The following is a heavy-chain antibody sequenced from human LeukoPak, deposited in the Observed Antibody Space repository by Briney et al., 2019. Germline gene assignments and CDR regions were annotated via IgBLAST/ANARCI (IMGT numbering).Heavy chain of an antibody. CDR2: IYTSGST. CDR1: GGSISSYY. V-gene: IGHV4-4*07. Sequence: KPSETLSLTCTVSGGSISSYYWNWIRQPAGKGLEWIGRIYTSGSTNYNPSLKSRVTMSVDTSKNQFSLKLSSVTAADTAVYYCARSLRAAAGHYYYMDVWGKGTTVTVSS. CDR3: ARSLRAAAGHYYYMDV. J-gene: IGHJ6*03. D-gene: IGHD6-13*01.